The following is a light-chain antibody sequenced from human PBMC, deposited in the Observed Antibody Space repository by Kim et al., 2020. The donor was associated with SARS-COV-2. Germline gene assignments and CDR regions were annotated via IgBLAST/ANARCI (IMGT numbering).Light chain of an antibody. CDR2: RDS. CDR3: QVWDSSTPNWV. V-gene: IGLV3-9*01. J-gene: IGLJ3*02. Sequence: ARGQTARITCGGNNIGSKNVHWYQQKPGQAPVLVIYRDSNRPSGIPERFSGSNSGNTATLTISRAQAGDEADYYCQVWDSSTPNWVFGGGTKLTVL. CDR1: NIGSKN.